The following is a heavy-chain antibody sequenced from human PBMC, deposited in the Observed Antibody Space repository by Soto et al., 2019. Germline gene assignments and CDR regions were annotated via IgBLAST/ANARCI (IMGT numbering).Heavy chain of an antibody. CDR2: ISYDGSNK. J-gene: IGHJ5*02. CDR1: GFTFSSYG. Sequence: GGSLRLSCAASGFTFSSYGMHWVRQAPGKGLEWVAVISYDGSNKYYADSVKGRFTISRDNSKNTLYLQMNSLRAEDTAVYYCAKDSLLSSWPNWFDPWGQGTLVTVSS. V-gene: IGHV3-30*18. D-gene: IGHD6-13*01. CDR3: AKDSLLSSWPNWFDP.